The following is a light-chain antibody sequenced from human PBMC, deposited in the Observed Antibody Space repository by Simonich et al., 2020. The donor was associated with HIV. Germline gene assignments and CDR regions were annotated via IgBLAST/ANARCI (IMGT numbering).Light chain of an antibody. CDR3: YSTDSSGNHRV. CDR2: EDS. J-gene: IGLJ3*02. Sequence: SYELTQPPSVSVSPGQTARITCPGDALPKKYGYWYQQKSGQAPLLVFYEDSKRPSGIPERFAGSSSGTMATLTISGAQVEDEADYYCYSTDSSGNHRVFGGGTKLTVL. V-gene: IGLV3-10*01. CDR1: ALPKKY.